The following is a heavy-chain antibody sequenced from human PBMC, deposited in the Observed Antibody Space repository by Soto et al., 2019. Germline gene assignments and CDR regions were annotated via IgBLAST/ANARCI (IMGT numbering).Heavy chain of an antibody. CDR1: RGSLSRNGNY. Sequence: NLSLTCTFSRGSLSRNGNYCSCFRLQPGKGLEWIGTIYYSGSTYYNPSLKSRVTISVDTSKTQFSLKLSSVTAADTAVYYCATSNWFDPWGQGTLVTVS. CDR3: ATSNWFDP. J-gene: IGHJ5*02. V-gene: IGHV4-39*01. CDR2: IYYSGST.